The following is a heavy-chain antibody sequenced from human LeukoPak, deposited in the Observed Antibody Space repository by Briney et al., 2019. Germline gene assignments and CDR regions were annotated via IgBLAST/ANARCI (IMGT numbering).Heavy chain of an antibody. CDR2: ISYSGST. CDR1: GGSISSYF. D-gene: IGHD1-26*01. CDR3: ARLRGSYPGWFDP. V-gene: IGHV4-59*08. Sequence: SETLSLTCTVSGGSISSYFWSWIRQPPGKGLEWIGYISYSGSTNYNPSLKSRVTISVDTSKNQFSLKLSSVTAADTAVYYCARLRGSYPGWFDPWGQGTLVTVSS. J-gene: IGHJ5*02.